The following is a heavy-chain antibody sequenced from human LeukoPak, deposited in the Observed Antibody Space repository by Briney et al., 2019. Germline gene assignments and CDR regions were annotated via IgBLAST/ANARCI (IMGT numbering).Heavy chain of an antibody. CDR3: ARGDCSSTICYSPMDV. J-gene: IGHJ6*03. CDR2: IYRSGST. CDR1: GYSISSGYY. D-gene: IGHD2-2*01. V-gene: IGHV4-38-2*02. Sequence: SETLSLTCTVSGYSISSGYYWVWIRQPPGKGLEWIGSIYRSGSTNYNPSLKSRVTISVDTSQNQFSLKVNSVTAADTAVYYCARGDCSSTICYSPMDVWGKGTTVTVSS.